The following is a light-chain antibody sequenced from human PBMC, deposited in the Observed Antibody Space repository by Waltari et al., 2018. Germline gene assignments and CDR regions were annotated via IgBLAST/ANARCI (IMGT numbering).Light chain of an antibody. V-gene: IGLV1-44*01. Sequence: QSVLTQPPSASGTPGQRVTISCSGGSSNIGSNTVTWSQDLPGTAPKLLIYGVDQRPSGVPDRFSGSRSGTSGYLAISGLQSEDEADYYCALWDDSLNAWIFGGGTRLTVL. J-gene: IGLJ3*02. CDR2: GVD. CDR1: SSNIGSNT. CDR3: ALWDDSLNAWI.